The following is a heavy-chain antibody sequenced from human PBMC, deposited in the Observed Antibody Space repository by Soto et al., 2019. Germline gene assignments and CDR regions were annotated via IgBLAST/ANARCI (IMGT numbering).Heavy chain of an antibody. CDR1: HATFTGYT. CDR2: ISSLSGNT. D-gene: IGHD4-17*01. Sequence: QVHLVQSETEVKEPGASVTVSCKTSHATFTGYTINWVRQAPGQGLEWLGWISSLSGNTYYARDFQGRLTTTTNSSATTAYMELRSLRSDGTAVYFSARATVNSGRWFGPWGQCTLVTVSS. V-gene: IGHV1-18*04. CDR3: ARATVNSGRWFGP. J-gene: IGHJ5*02.